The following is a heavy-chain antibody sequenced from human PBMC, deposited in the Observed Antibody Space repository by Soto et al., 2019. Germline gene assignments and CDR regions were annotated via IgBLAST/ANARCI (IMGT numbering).Heavy chain of an antibody. V-gene: IGHV3-64*01. CDR3: AREGGHDFGGYYFDS. CDR2: INTNGGTT. CDR1: GFTFSNYA. J-gene: IGHJ4*02. Sequence: EVQLVESGGGLVQPGGSLRLSCAASGFTFSNYAMHWVRQAPGKGLEYVSAINTNGGTTYYASSVKGRFTISRDNSNNMLYLQMGSLRAEDMAVYYCAREGGHDFGGYYFDSWGQGALVTVSS. D-gene: IGHD5-12*01.